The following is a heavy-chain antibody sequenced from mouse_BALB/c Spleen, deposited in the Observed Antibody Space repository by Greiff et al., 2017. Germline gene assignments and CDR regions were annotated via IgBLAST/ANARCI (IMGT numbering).Heavy chain of an antibody. CDR1: GDSITSGY. CDR3: ARSHDYDGYAMDY. Sequence: EVKLVESGPSLVKPSQTLSLTCSVTGDSITSGYWNWIRKFPGNKLEYMGYISYSGSTYYNPSLKSRISITRDTSKNQYYLQLNSVTTEDTATYYCARSHDYDGYAMDYWGQGTSVTVSS. D-gene: IGHD2-4*01. CDR2: ISYSGST. V-gene: IGHV3-8*02. J-gene: IGHJ4*01.